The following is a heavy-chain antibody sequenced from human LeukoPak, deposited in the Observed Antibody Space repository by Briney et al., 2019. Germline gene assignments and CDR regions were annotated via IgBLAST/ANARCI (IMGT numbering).Heavy chain of an antibody. D-gene: IGHD3-22*01. CDR3: ARDREGGSSGYYGDAFDI. CDR2: ISSSSSYI. CDR1: GFTFSSYS. Sequence: GGSLRLSCAASGFTFSSYSMNWVRQAPGKGLEWVSSISSSSSYIYYADSVKGRFTISRDNAKNSLYLQMNSLRAEDTAVYYCARDREGGSSGYYGDAFDIWGQGTMVTVSS. J-gene: IGHJ3*02. V-gene: IGHV3-21*01.